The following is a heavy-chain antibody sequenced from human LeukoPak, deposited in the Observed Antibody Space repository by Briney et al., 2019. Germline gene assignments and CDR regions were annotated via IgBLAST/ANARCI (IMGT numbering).Heavy chain of an antibody. D-gene: IGHD3-3*01. CDR2: IYYSGST. Sequence: SETLSLTCTVSGGSIGSDDYYWSWTRQPPGKGLEWIGCIYYSGSTYYNPSLKSRVTISVDTSKNQFSLKLNSVTAADTAVYYCARGVERIFGVVNWFDPWGQGTPVTVSS. CDR1: GGSIGSDDYY. V-gene: IGHV4-30-4*01. CDR3: ARGVERIFGVVNWFDP. J-gene: IGHJ5*02.